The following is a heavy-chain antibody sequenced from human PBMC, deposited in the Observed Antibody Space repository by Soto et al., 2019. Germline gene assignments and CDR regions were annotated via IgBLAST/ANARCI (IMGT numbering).Heavy chain of an antibody. CDR1: GFTFSNYA. Sequence: PGGSLRLSCAASGFTFSNYAMSWDRQAPGKGLEWVSAVSGSGGSTYYADSVKGRFTISRDNPKNTLYLQMDSLRAEDTAVYYCAKDFKFTYSYGSGSRYYFDSWGQGALVTV. J-gene: IGHJ4*02. V-gene: IGHV3-23*01. CDR2: VSGSGGST. D-gene: IGHD3-10*01. CDR3: AKDFKFTYSYGSGSRYYFDS.